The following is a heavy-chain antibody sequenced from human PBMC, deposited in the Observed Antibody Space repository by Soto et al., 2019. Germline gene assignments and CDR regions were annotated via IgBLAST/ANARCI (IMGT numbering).Heavy chain of an antibody. CDR1: GYGYTGYY. D-gene: IGHD6-13*01. CDR2: INPNSGGT. Sequence: ASVKVSCQAAGYGYTGYYMHWGRQAPGQGLEWMGWINPNSGGTNYAQKFQGWVTMTRDTSISTAYMELSRLRTDDTAVYYCARSKIAAARSHNWFDPWGQGTLVTVSS. CDR3: ARSKIAAARSHNWFDP. V-gene: IGHV1-2*04. J-gene: IGHJ5*02.